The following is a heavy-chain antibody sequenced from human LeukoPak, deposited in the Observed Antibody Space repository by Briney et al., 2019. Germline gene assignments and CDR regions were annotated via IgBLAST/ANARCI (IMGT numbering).Heavy chain of an antibody. CDR3: AKDRSPGIFKRLWGATLFDY. CDR1: GFTFSSYG. CDR2: IWYDGSNK. Sequence: GGSLRLSCAASGFTFSSYGMHWVRQAPGKGLEWVAVIWYDGSNKYYADSVKGRFTISRDNSKNTLYLQMNSLRAKDTAVYYCAKDRSPGIFKRLWGATLFDYWGQGTLVTVSS. D-gene: IGHD2-15*01. J-gene: IGHJ4*02. V-gene: IGHV3-33*06.